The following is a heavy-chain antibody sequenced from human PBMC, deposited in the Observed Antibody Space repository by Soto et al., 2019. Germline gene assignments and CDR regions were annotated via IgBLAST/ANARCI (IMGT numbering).Heavy chain of an antibody. Sequence: GGSLRLSCAASGFTVSSNYMSWVRQAPGKGLEWVSVIYSGGSTYYADSVKGRFTISRDNSKNTLYLQMNSLRAEDTAVYYCARGRRDGYNRWGMAVWGQGNTVNVSS. J-gene: IGHJ6*01. CDR2: IYSGGST. CDR3: ARGRRDGYNRWGMAV. CDR1: GFTVSSNY. D-gene: IGHD5-12*01. V-gene: IGHV3-53*01.